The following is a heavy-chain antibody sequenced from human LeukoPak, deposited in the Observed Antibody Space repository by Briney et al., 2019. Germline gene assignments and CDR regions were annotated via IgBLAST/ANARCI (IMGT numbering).Heavy chain of an antibody. V-gene: IGHV3-23*01. Sequence: GGSLRLSCAASGFTFSPYAMSWVRQAPGKGLEWVSSIGASHTAFYADSVKGRFTISRDNSKNTLYLQMDSLRAEDTAVYYCAKLGGQEVYNYYVGVWGKGTTVAVSS. D-gene: IGHD3-16*01. CDR1: GFTFSPYA. J-gene: IGHJ6*03. CDR3: AKLGGQEVYNYYVGV. CDR2: IGASHTA.